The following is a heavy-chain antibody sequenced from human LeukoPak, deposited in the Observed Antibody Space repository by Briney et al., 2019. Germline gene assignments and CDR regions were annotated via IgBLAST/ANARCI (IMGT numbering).Heavy chain of an antibody. J-gene: IGHJ4*02. CDR3: ARGRSGLRFLEPPRGARYFDY. CDR2: INHSGST. CDR1: GGSFSGYY. Sequence: SETLSLTCAVYGGSFSGYYWLWIRQPPGKGLEWIGEINHSGSTNYNPSLKSRVTISVDTSKNQFSLQLSSVPAADTAVYYCARGRSGLRFLEPPRGARYFDYWGQGTLVTVSS. D-gene: IGHD3-3*01. V-gene: IGHV4-34*01.